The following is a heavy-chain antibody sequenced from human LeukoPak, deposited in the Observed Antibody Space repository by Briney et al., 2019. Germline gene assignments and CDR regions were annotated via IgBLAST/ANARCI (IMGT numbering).Heavy chain of an antibody. CDR3: ARGLSTPRYYYDSSGYYRTYYYYYMDV. CDR1: GFTFTSHA. J-gene: IGHJ6*03. D-gene: IGHD3-22*01. CDR2: IWYDGSSK. Sequence: GGSLRLSCAPSGFTFTSHAMHWVRQAPGKGLEWVALIWYDGSSKNYADSVKGRFTISRDFSKNMLYLQMDSLRVEDTAVYYCARGLSTPRYYYDSSGYYRTYYYYYMDVWGKGTTVTVSS. V-gene: IGHV3-33*01.